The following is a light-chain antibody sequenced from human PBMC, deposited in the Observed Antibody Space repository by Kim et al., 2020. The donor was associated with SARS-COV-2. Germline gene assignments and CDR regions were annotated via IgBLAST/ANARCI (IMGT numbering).Light chain of an antibody. CDR1: SSDVGSYNI. CDR2: EVS. Sequence: QSALTQPASVYGSPGQSITISCTGTSSDVGSYNIVSWYQHHPGKAPILIFYEVSKRPSGISDRFSGSKSGNTASLTISGLQAEDEADYYCSSYAGSRTYVVFGGGTQLTVL. V-gene: IGLV2-23*02. CDR3: SSYAGSRTYVV. J-gene: IGLJ2*01.